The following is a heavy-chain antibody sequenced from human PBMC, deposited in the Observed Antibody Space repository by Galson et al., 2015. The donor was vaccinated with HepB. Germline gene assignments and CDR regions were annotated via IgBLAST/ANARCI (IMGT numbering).Heavy chain of an antibody. V-gene: IGHV3-33*01. CDR2: IWYDGSNK. J-gene: IGHJ6*02. D-gene: IGHD6-13*01. Sequence: SLRLSCAASGFTFSSYGMHWVRQAPGKGLEWVAVIWYDGSNKYYADSVKGRFTISRDNSKNTLYLQMNSLRAEDTAVYYCARAGSLAAVTVRPNYSSSGMASGAQGTP. CDR3: ARAGSLAAVTVRPNYSSSGMAS. CDR1: GFTFSSYG.